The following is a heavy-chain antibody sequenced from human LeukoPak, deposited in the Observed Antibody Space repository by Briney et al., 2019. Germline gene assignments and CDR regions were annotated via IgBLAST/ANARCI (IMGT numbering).Heavy chain of an antibody. V-gene: IGHV1-8*01. J-gene: IGHJ4*02. D-gene: IGHD2-21*01. CDR2: MNPNSGNT. CDR1: GYTFTSYD. Sequence: VASVKVSCKASGYTFTSYDINWVRQATGQGLEWMGWMNPNSGNTGYAQKFQGRVTMTRDTSISTAYMELSRLRSDDTAVYYCAKGRSIVVAPFDYWGQGTLVTVSS. CDR3: AKGRSIVVAPFDY.